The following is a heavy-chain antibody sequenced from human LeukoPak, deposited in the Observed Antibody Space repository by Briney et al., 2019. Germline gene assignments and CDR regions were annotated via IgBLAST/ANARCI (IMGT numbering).Heavy chain of an antibody. CDR3: ARENRGYRSSTSCYTARGSWFDP. Sequence: SETLSLTCAVYGGSFSGYYWSWIRQPPGKGLEWIGEINHSGSTNYNPSLKSRVTISVDTSKNQFSLKLSSVTAADTAVYYCARENRGYRSSTSCYTARGSWFDPWGQGTLVTVSS. V-gene: IGHV4-34*01. CDR2: INHSGST. D-gene: IGHD2-2*02. J-gene: IGHJ5*02. CDR1: GGSFSGYY.